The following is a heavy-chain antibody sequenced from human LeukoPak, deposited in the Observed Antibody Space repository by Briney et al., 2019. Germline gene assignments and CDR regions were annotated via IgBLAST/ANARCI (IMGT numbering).Heavy chain of an antibody. Sequence: SETLSLTCAVSGGSISSGGYSWSWIRQPPGKGQEWIGYIYHSGSTYYNPSLKSRVTISVDRSKNQFSLKLSSVTAADTAVYYCARGRGYSYGPYYFDYWGQGTLVTVSS. D-gene: IGHD5-18*01. CDR2: IYHSGST. J-gene: IGHJ4*02. V-gene: IGHV4-30-2*01. CDR1: GGSISSGGYS. CDR3: ARGRGYSYGPYYFDY.